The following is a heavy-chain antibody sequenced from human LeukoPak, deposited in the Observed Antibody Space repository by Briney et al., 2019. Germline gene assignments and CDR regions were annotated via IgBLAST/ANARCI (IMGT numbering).Heavy chain of an antibody. Sequence: GGSLRLSCTASRVTFSGYTMNWVRRAPGKGLEWVSSISSRRSDIYYAASVKGRFTISRDNARNSLYLQMSSLRAEDTAVYYCARALYYDILTGYQTHTYYFDYWGQGTLVTVSS. CDR1: RVTFSGYT. J-gene: IGHJ4*02. CDR3: ARALYYDILTGYQTHTYYFDY. V-gene: IGHV3-21*01. CDR2: ISSRRSDI. D-gene: IGHD3-9*01.